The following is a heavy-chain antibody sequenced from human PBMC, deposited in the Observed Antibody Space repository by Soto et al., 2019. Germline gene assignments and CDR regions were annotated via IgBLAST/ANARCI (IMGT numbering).Heavy chain of an antibody. CDR3: ARVHYSYGYYFDY. Sequence: SETLSLTCAVSGGSISSGGYSWSWIRQPPGKGLEWIGYIYHSGSTYYNPSLKSRVTISVDRSKNQFSLKLSSVTAADTVVYYCARVHYSYGYYFDYWGQGTLVTVSS. D-gene: IGHD5-18*01. CDR1: GGSISSGGYS. V-gene: IGHV4-30-2*01. J-gene: IGHJ4*02. CDR2: IYHSGST.